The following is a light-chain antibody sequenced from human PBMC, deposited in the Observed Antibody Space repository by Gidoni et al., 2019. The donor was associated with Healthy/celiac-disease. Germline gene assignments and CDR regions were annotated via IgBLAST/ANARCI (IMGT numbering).Light chain of an antibody. Sequence: EIQLPHYPSSLSASVGDRVTITCQASQDISNYLNWYQQKPGKAPKLLIYDASNLETGVPSRFSGSGSGTDFTFTISSLQPEDIATYYCQQYDNLPYTFGQGTKVEIK. J-gene: IGKJ2*01. V-gene: IGKV1-33*01. CDR1: QDISNY. CDR3: QQYDNLPYT. CDR2: DAS.